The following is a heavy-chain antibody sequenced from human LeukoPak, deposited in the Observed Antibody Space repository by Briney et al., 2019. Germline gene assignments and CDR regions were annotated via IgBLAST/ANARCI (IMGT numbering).Heavy chain of an antibody. J-gene: IGHJ6*02. CDR1: GGSISSCGYY. CDR2: IYYSGST. Sequence: SQTLSLTCTVSGGSISSCGYYWSWIRQHPGKGLEWIGYIYYSGSTYYNPSLKSRVTMSVDTSKNQFSLKLSSVTAADTAVYYCARQPSYSSSWYYYYYGMDVWGQGTTVTVSS. D-gene: IGHD6-13*01. V-gene: IGHV4-31*03. CDR3: ARQPSYSSSWYYYYYGMDV.